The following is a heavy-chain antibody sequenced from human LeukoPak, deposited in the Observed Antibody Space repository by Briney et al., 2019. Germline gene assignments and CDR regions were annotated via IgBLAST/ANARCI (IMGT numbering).Heavy chain of an antibody. Sequence: GGSLRLSCAAPGFTFSNNAMHWVRQAPGKGLEWVALISNDGRNKHYADSVKSRFTISRDNSKNTLYLQMNILRAEDTAVYYCAKDLGLRGIYGPRGGKTIDYWGQGTLVTVSS. J-gene: IGHJ4*02. D-gene: IGHD2-21*01. CDR1: GFTFSNNA. CDR3: AKDLGLRGIYGPRGGKTIDY. CDR2: ISNDGRNK. V-gene: IGHV3-30*18.